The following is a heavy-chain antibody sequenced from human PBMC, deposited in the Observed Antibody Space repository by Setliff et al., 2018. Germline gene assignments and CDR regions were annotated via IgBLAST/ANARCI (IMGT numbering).Heavy chain of an antibody. D-gene: IGHD4-4*01. CDR1: GFTFSDYW. CDR2: ISRDGSST. J-gene: IGHJ3*01. CDR3: AKQRTITFSNDAFDV. Sequence: PGGSLRLSCAASGFTFSDYWMYWVRQAPGKGLVWVSRISRDGSSTAYADSVKGRFTISRDNAKNSLYLQMDSLRAEDTAVYYCAKQRTITFSNDAFDVWGQGTMVTVSS. V-gene: IGHV3-74*01.